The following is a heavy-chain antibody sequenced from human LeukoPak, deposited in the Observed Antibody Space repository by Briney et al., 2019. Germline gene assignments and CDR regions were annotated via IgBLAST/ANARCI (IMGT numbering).Heavy chain of an antibody. J-gene: IGHJ4*02. CDR1: GYISTGYY. D-gene: IGHD1-26*01. Sequence: ASVKVSCKASGYISTGYYMHWVRQAPGQGLEWMGWINPNSGGTNSAQKFQGRVTMTRDTSISTAYMELSRLTSDDTAVYYCARHPYSGSYHFDYWGQGTLVTVSS. V-gene: IGHV1-2*02. CDR3: ARHPYSGSYHFDY. CDR2: INPNSGGT.